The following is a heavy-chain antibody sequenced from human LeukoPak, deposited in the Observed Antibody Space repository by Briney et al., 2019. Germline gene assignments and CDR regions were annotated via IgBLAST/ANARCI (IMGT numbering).Heavy chain of an antibody. D-gene: IGHD3-22*01. CDR1: KFSISSGYY. J-gene: IGHJ3*02. CDR3: ARTPSSGYYRPLGAFDI. CDR2: IHHSGST. Sequence: SETLSLTCTVSKFSISSGYYWGWIRPPPGKGLEWIGNIHHSGSTYYHPSLKSRVTMSLDTSRNHLSLKLNSVSTADTAVYYCARTPSSGYYRPLGAFDIWGQGTMVTVSS. V-gene: IGHV4-38-2*02.